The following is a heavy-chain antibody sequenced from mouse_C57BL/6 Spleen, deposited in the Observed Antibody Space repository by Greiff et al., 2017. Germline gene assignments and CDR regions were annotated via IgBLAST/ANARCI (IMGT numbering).Heavy chain of an antibody. CDR3: ARRGARHWDYDG. CDR1: GYAFSSYW. CDR2: IYPGDGDT. Sequence: QVQLQQSGAELVKPGASVKISCKASGYAFSSYWMNWVKQRPGKGLEWIGQIYPGDGDTNYNGKFKGKATLTADKSSSTAYMRLSSLTSEDSAVCVCARRGARHWDYDGRGTGTTVTVAS. J-gene: IGHJ1*03. V-gene: IGHV1-80*01.